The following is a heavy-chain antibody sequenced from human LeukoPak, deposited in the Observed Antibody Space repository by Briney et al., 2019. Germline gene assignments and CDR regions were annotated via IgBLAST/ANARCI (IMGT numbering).Heavy chain of an antibody. CDR3: ARDRGYRVFDI. D-gene: IGHD6-25*01. V-gene: IGHV4-39*07. J-gene: IGHJ3*02. CDR1: GGSISSSSYY. Sequence: SETLSLTCTVSGGSISSSSYYWGWIRQPPGKGLEWIGSIYYSGGTYYNPSLKSRVTISVDTSKNQFSLKLSSVTAADTAVYYCARDRGYRVFDIWGQGTMVTVSS. CDR2: IYYSGGT.